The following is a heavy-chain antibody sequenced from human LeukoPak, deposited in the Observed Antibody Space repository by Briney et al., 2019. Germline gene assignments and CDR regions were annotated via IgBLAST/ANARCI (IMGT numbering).Heavy chain of an antibody. V-gene: IGHV1-46*01. CDR2: INPSGGST. Sequence: ASVKVSCKASGYTLTSYYMHWVRQAPGQGLEWMGIINPSGGSTSYAQKFQGRVTMTRDTSTSTVYMELSSLRSEDTAVYYCARDQAGQEYFQHWGQGTLVTVSS. J-gene: IGHJ1*01. CDR3: ARDQAGQEYFQH. D-gene: IGHD6-19*01. CDR1: GYTLTSYY.